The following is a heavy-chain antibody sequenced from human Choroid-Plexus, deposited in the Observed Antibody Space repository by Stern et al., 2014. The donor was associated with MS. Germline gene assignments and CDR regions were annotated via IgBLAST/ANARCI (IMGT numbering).Heavy chain of an antibody. CDR1: GFTFGSCA. CDR3: AKDRQYLTYFFDH. Sequence: VQLVESGGGVVQPGRPLRLSCVASGFTFGSCAMHRVRQAPGKGLEWVAGVSYDGSNKYYADSVKGRFTISRDNSQNTLYMQMSSLRPEDTAVYYCAKDRQYLTYFFDHWGQGSLVNVSS. CDR2: VSYDGSNK. D-gene: IGHD2/OR15-2a*01. J-gene: IGHJ5*02. V-gene: IGHV3-30*18.